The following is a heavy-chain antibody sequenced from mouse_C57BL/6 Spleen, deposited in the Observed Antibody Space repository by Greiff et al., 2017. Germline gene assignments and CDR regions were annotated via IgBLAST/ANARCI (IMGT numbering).Heavy chain of an antibody. Sequence: VQLQQSGTVLARPGASVKMSCKTSGYTFTSYWMHWVKQRPGQGLEWIGAIYPGNSDTSYNQKFKGKAKLTAVTSASTAYMELSSLTNEDSAVYYCTRVITTVVGGHWYFDVWGTGTTVTVSS. V-gene: IGHV1-5*01. CDR3: TRVITTVVGGHWYFDV. D-gene: IGHD1-1*01. CDR1: GYTFTSYW. CDR2: IYPGNSDT. J-gene: IGHJ1*03.